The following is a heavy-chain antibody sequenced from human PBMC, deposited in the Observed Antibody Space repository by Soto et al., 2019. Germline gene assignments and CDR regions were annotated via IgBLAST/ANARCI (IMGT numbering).Heavy chain of an antibody. CDR2: IIPIFGTA. Sequence: SVKVSCKASGGTFSSYAISWVRQAPGQGLEWMGGIIPIFGTANYAQKFQGRVTITADESTSTAYMELSSLRSEDTAVYYCARDEAKNVEMAPYYYYGMDVWGQGTTVTVSS. CDR1: GGTFSSYA. V-gene: IGHV1-69*13. CDR3: ARDEAKNVEMAPYYYYGMDV. J-gene: IGHJ6*02. D-gene: IGHD5-12*01.